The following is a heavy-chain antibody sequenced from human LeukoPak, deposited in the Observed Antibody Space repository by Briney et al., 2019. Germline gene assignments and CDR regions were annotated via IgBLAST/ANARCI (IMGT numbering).Heavy chain of an antibody. Sequence: ASVKVSCKASGYTFTGYYMHWVRQAPGQGLEWMGWINPNTGGTQYAQKFQGRVTMTRDTTIRTAYMELTRLRSDDTAVYYCARGAKYGDLYYYYGMDVWGQGTTVTVSS. V-gene: IGHV1-2*02. D-gene: IGHD4-17*01. CDR1: GYTFTGYY. CDR2: INPNTGGT. CDR3: ARGAKYGDLYYYYGMDV. J-gene: IGHJ6*02.